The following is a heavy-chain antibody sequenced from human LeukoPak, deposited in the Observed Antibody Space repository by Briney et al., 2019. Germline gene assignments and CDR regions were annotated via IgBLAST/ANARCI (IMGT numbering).Heavy chain of an antibody. J-gene: IGHJ4*02. CDR1: GYTFTGYY. V-gene: IGHV1-2*02. Sequence: ASVKVSCKASGYTFTGYYMRWVRQAPGQGLEWMGWINPNSGGTNYAQKFQGRVTMTRDTSISTAYMELSRLRSDDTAVYYCAREFYDYGDYEYYFWGQGTLVTVSS. D-gene: IGHD4-17*01. CDR2: INPNSGGT. CDR3: AREFYDYGDYEYYF.